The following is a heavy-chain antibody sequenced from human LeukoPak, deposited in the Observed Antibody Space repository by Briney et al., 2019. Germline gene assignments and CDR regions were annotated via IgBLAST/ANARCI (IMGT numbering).Heavy chain of an antibody. CDR3: SRESGPFSPFGF. J-gene: IGHJ4*02. D-gene: IGHD1-26*01. V-gene: IGHV4-4*02. CDR2: ISLRGLT. Sequence: SGTLSLTCGVSGGSISGTNWWSLVRQPPGQGLEWIGEISLRGLTNYNPSLRSRLTMSLDESKNQASLNLTSVTAADTAVYYCSRESGPFSPFGFWGQGTLVSVHS. CDR1: GGSISGTNW.